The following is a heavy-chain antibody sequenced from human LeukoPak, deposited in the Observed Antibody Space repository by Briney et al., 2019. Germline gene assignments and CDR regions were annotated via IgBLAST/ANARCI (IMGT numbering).Heavy chain of an antibody. CDR3: ARWYGGSGSWVLDV. CDR1: GFTISNYW. D-gene: IGHD3-10*01. Sequence: GGSLRLSCAASGFTISNYWMSWVRQAPGKGLEWVANIKQDGSEKKYVDSVKGRFPISRDNAKNSLYLQIYSLRVEDTAGYYCARWYGGSGSWVLDVWGQGTTVTVSS. V-gene: IGHV3-7*04. CDR2: IKQDGSEK. J-gene: IGHJ6*02.